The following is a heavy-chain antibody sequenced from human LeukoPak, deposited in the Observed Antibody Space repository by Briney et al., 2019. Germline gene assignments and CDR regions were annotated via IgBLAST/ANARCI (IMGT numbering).Heavy chain of an antibody. Sequence: GGSLRLSCAASEFAFSTYNMNWVRQAPGKGLEWVSYISTGSSTTHYADSVKGRFSISRDNVENSLYLQMNSLRDEDTAVYYCARVAAGYSVNYFDYWGRGTLVTVSS. CDR1: EFAFSTYN. J-gene: IGHJ4*02. CDR2: ISTGSSTT. D-gene: IGHD4-23*01. CDR3: ARVAAGYSVNYFDY. V-gene: IGHV3-48*02.